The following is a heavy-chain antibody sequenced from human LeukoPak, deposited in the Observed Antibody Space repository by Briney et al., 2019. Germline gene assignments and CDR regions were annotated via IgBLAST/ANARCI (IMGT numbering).Heavy chain of an antibody. CDR3: ARDQMNIAAAGAYFDY. J-gene: IGHJ4*02. CDR2: IGAYNGNT. Sequence: ASVKVSCKASGYTFTSFGISWVRQAPGQGLEWMGWIGAYNGNTEYGQKLQGRVTMTTDTSTSTAYMELRSLRSDDAAVYYCARDQMNIAAAGAYFDYWGQGTLVTVSS. CDR1: GYTFTSFG. D-gene: IGHD6-13*01. V-gene: IGHV1-18*01.